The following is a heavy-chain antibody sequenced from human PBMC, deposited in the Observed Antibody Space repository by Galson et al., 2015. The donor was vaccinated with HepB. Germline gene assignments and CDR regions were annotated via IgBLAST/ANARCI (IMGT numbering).Heavy chain of an antibody. CDR3: ASPTTVTTGVDY. D-gene: IGHD4-17*01. V-gene: IGHV3-13*01. CDR2: IGTAGDT. CDR1: GFTFSSYG. J-gene: IGHJ4*02. Sequence: SLRLSCAASGFTFSSYGMHWVRQATGKGLEWVSAIGTAGDTYYPGSVKGRFTISRENAKNSLYLQMNSLRAGDTAVYYCASPTTVTTGVDYWGQGTLVTVSS.